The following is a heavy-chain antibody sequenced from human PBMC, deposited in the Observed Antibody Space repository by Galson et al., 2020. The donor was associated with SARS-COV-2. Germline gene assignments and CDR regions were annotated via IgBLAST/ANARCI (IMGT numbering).Heavy chain of an antibody. CDR3: ARGAAGTYYYYYALDV. D-gene: IGHD6-13*01. CDR2: INPNSGGT. V-gene: IGHV1-2*04. CDR1: EYTFTDYY. J-gene: IGHJ6*02. Sequence: ASVTVSCKASEYTFTDYYLHWVRQAPGQGLEWMGWINPNSGGTNYAQKFQGWVTMTRDTSISTAYIELSRLRSDDTAVYYCARGAAGTYYYYYALDVWGQGTTVTVSS.